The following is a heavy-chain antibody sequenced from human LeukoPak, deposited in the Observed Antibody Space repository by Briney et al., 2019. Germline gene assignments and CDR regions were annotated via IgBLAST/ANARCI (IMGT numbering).Heavy chain of an antibody. D-gene: IGHD3-22*01. J-gene: IGHJ4*02. CDR1: GGSFSGYY. CDR3: ARGKRTRYYYDSSGYPDY. V-gene: IGHV4-34*01. Sequence: PSETLSLTCAVYGGSFSGYYWSWIRQPPGKGLEWIGEINHSGSTNYNPSLKSRVTISVDTSKNQFSLKLSSVTAADTAVHYCARGKRTRYYYDSSGYPDYWGQGTLVTVSS. CDR2: INHSGST.